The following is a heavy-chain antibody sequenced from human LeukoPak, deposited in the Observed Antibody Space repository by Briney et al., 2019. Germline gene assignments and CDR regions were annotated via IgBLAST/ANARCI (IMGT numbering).Heavy chain of an antibody. Sequence: GGSLRLSCAASGFIFSSYSMSWVRQAPGKGLEWVSVITGSGGNTYYADSVKGRFTISKDNSKNTVYLQMSSLRVDDTAVYYCAKAASSSWPSYYYGMDVWGQGTTVTVSS. D-gene: IGHD6-13*01. CDR2: ITGSGGNT. CDR3: AKAASSSWPSYYYGMDV. CDR1: GFIFSSYS. J-gene: IGHJ6*02. V-gene: IGHV3-23*01.